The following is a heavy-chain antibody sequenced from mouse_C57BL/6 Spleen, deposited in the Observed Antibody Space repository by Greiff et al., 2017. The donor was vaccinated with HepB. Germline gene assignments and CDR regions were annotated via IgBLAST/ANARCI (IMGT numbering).Heavy chain of an antibody. CDR2: IYPGSGNT. D-gene: IGHD1-1*01. V-gene: IGHV1-76*01. J-gene: IGHJ3*01. CDR1: GYTFTDYY. Sequence: VQLQQSGAELVRPGASVKLSCKASGYTFTDYYINWVKQRPGQGLEWIARIYPGSGNTYYNEKFKGKATLTAEKSSSTAYMQLSSLTSEDSAVYFCAREHYGMGFAYWGQGTLVTVSA. CDR3: AREHYGMGFAY.